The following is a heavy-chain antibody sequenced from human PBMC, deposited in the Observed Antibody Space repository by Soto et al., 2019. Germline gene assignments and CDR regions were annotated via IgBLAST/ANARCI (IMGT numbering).Heavy chain of an antibody. D-gene: IGHD3-10*01. Sequence: QVQLVQSGAEVKKPGSSVKVSCKASGGTFSSYAISWVRQAPGQGLEWMGGIIPIFGTANYAQKFQGRITITADESTSTAYMELGSLRSEDTAVYYCARELLWFGELSGYFDYWGQGTLVTVSS. CDR1: GGTFSSYA. J-gene: IGHJ4*02. CDR2: IIPIFGTA. V-gene: IGHV1-69*01. CDR3: ARELLWFGELSGYFDY.